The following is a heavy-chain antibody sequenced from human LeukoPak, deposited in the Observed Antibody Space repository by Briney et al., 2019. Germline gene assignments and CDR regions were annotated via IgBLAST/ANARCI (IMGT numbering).Heavy chain of an antibody. Sequence: GGSLRLSCAASGFTVSSNYMSWVRQAPGKGLEWVSVIYSGGSTYYADSVKGRFTISRDNSKNTLYLQMNSLRAEDTAVYYCARDLGVAAAGGRYFDYWGRGTLVTVSS. V-gene: IGHV3-66*01. CDR2: IYSGGST. D-gene: IGHD6-13*01. CDR1: GFTVSSNY. J-gene: IGHJ4*02. CDR3: ARDLGVAAAGGRYFDY.